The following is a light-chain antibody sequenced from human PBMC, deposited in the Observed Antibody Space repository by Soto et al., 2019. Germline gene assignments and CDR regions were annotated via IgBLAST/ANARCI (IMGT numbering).Light chain of an antibody. CDR2: GNT. CDR3: AAWDDSLNNYV. V-gene: IGLV1-44*01. J-gene: IGLJ1*01. CDR1: SSNIGTNT. Sequence: QSVLTQPPSASGTPGQRVTISCSGSSSNIGTNTVNWFQQLPGTAPKLLIFGNTQRPSGVPGRFSGSKSGTSASLAISGLQSEDEADYYCAAWDDSLNNYVFGTGTKVTVL.